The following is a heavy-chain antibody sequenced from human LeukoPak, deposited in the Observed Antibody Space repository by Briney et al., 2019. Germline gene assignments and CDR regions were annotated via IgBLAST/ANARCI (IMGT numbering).Heavy chain of an antibody. CDR1: GYSFTSYW. V-gene: IGHV5-51*01. D-gene: IGHD2-2*01. Sequence: GESLKISCKGSGYSFTSYWIGWVRQMPGKGLEWMGIIYPGDSDTRYSPSIQGQVTISADKSISTAYLQWSSLKASDTAMYYCARGKLSGYCSSTSCYGDAFDIWGQGTMVTVSS. CDR3: ARGKLSGYCSSTSCYGDAFDI. J-gene: IGHJ3*02. CDR2: IYPGDSDT.